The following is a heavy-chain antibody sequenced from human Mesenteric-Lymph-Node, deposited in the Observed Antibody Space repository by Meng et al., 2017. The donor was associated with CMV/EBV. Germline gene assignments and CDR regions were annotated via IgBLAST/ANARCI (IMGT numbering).Heavy chain of an antibody. CDR2: ISADGGTE. J-gene: IGHJ5*02. CDR1: GFSFSSYN. D-gene: IGHD3-16*01. CDR3: ARDDVRGTKNWFDP. V-gene: IGHV3-30-3*01. Sequence: ASGFSFSSYNIHWVRQALGKGLEWVAVISADGGTEYYADSVKGRFTISRDNSKSTLYLQMNSLTVEDTAVYYCARDDVRGTKNWFDPWGQGTLVTVSS.